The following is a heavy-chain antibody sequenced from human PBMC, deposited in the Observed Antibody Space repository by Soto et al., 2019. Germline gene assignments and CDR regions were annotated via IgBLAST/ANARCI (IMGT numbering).Heavy chain of an antibody. CDR3: AKRVGATLHYYYYYMDV. CDR2: ISGSGGST. V-gene: IGHV3-23*01. J-gene: IGHJ6*03. D-gene: IGHD1-26*01. CDR1: GFTFSSYA. Sequence: GESLKISCAASGFTFSSYAMSWVRQAPGKGLEWVSAISGSGGSTYYADSVKGRFTISRDNSKNTLYLQMNSLRAEDTAVYYCAKRVGATLHYYYYYMDVWGKGTTVTVSS.